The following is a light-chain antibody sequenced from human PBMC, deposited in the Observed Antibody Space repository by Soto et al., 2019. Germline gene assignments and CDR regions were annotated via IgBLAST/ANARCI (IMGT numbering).Light chain of an antibody. J-gene: IGLJ3*02. V-gene: IGLV3-21*02. CDR2: DDR. Sequence: SYELTQPPSVSVAPGQTARISCGGDKIGSKSVHWYQQKAGQTPVLVVYDDRDRPSGIPERFSGSNSGNTASLIISRVEGGDEADYYCQVWDSSSDHVVFGGGTKLTVL. CDR1: KIGSKS. CDR3: QVWDSSSDHVV.